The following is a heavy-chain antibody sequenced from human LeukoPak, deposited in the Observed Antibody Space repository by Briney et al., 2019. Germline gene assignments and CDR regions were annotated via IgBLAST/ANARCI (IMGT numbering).Heavy chain of an antibody. CDR1: GFTFDDYA. J-gene: IGHJ4*02. CDR2: ISWNSGSI. V-gene: IGHV3-9*01. D-gene: IGHD3-3*01. Sequence: GGSLRLSRAASGFTFDDYAMHWVRQAPGKGLEWVSGISWNSGSIGYADSVKGRFTISRDNAKNSLYLQMNSLRAEDTALYYCAKATTDFWSGYTYYFDYWGQGTLVTVSS. CDR3: AKATTDFWSGYTYYFDY.